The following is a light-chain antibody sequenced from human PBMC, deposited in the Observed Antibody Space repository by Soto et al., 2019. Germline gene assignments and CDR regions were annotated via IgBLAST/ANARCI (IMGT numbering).Light chain of an antibody. CDR1: QSVSSS. Sequence: EIVLTQSPATLSLSPGERATLYCRASQSVSSSLAWYQQNPGQAPRLLIYDASNRATGIPVRFSGGGSGTDFTLTISSLEPEDFAVYYCQQRSNWPGTFGQGTKVEIK. CDR2: DAS. CDR3: QQRSNWPGT. J-gene: IGKJ1*01. V-gene: IGKV3-11*01.